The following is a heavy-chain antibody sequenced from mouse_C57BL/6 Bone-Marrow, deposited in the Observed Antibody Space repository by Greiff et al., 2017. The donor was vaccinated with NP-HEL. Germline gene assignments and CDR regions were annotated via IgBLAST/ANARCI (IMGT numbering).Heavy chain of an antibody. D-gene: IGHD2-2*01. J-gene: IGHJ4*01. CDR1: GFTFNTYA. V-gene: IGHV10-3*01. CDR2: IRRKSSNYAT. Sequence: DVQLVESGGGLVQPKGSLKLSCAASGFTFNTYAMHWVRQAPGQGLEWVARIRRKSSNYATYYADSVKDRFTISRDDSQSILYLQMNNLKPEEADKYYCVGYDYDAMDYWGQGTTVTVSS. CDR3: VGYDYDAMDY.